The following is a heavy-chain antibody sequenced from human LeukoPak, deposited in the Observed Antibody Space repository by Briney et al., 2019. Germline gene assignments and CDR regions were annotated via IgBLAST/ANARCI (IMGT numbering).Heavy chain of an antibody. CDR1: GGSIGSSAHY. J-gene: IGHJ4*02. Sequence: PSETLSLTCTVSGGSIGSSAHYWGWIRQPPGKGLEWIGSISYSGNTYYNPSLKSRVTISVDTSKNQFSLKLSSVTAADTAVYYCAREAWDYYDSSGYRPYFDYWGQGTLVTVSS. D-gene: IGHD3-22*01. CDR3: AREAWDYYDSSGYRPYFDY. CDR2: ISYSGNT. V-gene: IGHV4-39*07.